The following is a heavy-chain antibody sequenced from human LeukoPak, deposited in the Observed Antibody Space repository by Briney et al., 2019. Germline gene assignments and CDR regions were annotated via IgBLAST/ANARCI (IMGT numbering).Heavy chain of an antibody. J-gene: IGHJ4*02. CDR3: ARDRSTCEYYFDY. Sequence: GGSLRLSCAASGFTFSSYSMNWVRQAPGKGLEWVSSICSSSSDIYYADSVKGRFTIFSDNANNSLHLQMTRLSAEATAVYYCARDRSTCEYYFDYWGQGTLVTVSS. CDR2: ICSSSSDI. CDR1: GFTFSSYS. D-gene: IGHD2-2*01. V-gene: IGHV3-21*01.